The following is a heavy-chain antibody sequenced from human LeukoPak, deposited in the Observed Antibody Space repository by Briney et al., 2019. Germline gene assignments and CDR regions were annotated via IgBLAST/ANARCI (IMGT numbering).Heavy chain of an antibody. CDR1: GGTFSSYA. CDR2: IIPIFGTA. Sequence: SVKVSCKASGGTFSSYAISWVRQAPGQGLEWMGRIIPIFGTANYAQKFQGRVTITTDESTSTAYMELSSLRSEDTAVYCCARKTLAVAGTFDAFDIWGQGTMVTVSS. V-gene: IGHV1-69*05. CDR3: ARKTLAVAGTFDAFDI. D-gene: IGHD6-19*01. J-gene: IGHJ3*02.